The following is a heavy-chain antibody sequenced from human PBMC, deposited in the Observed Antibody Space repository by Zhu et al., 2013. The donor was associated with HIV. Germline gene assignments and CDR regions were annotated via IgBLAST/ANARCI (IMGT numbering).Heavy chain of an antibody. D-gene: IGHD3-10*01. CDR3: AGVTLVRGAFSFDP. J-gene: IGHJ5*02. CDR1: GGTLSNLY. CDR2: FIPISGTA. Sequence: QVHLVQSGAEVKKPGSSVKVSCKASGGTLSNLYITWVRQAPGQGLEWVGGFIPISGTAHYSRRFQDRLTATADESTSTSYMELSSLRSDDTAVYYCAGVTLVRGAFSFDPWGQGTLVTVSS. V-gene: IGHV1-69*12.